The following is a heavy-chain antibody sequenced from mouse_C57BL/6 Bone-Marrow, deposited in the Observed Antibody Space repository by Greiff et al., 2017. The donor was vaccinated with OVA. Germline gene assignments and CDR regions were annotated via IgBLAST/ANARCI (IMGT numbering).Heavy chain of an antibody. Sequence: QVQLQQSGAELARPGASVKLSCKASGYTFTSYGISWVKQRTGQGLEWIGEIYPRSGNTYYNEKFKGKATLTADKSSSTAYMELRSLTSEDSAVYFCARWRATTVVGENFDYWGQGTTLTVSS. CDR3: ARWRATTVVGENFDY. J-gene: IGHJ2*01. V-gene: IGHV1-81*01. D-gene: IGHD1-1*01. CDR2: IYPRSGNT. CDR1: GYTFTSYG.